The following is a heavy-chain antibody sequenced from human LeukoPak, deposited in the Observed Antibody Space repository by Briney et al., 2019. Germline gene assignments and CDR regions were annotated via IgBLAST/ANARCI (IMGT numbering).Heavy chain of an antibody. CDR2: INPKSGGT. Sequence: ASVKVSCKASGYTFTSYAMNWVRQAPGQGLEWMGWINPKSGGTKYSQNFQGRVTMTRDTSISTVYMELSRLTSADTAVYYCARRHLRMRSYDYWGQGPLVIVSS. V-gene: IGHV1-2*02. CDR1: GYTFTSYA. J-gene: IGHJ4*02. CDR3: ARRHLRMRSYDY. D-gene: IGHD5-24*01.